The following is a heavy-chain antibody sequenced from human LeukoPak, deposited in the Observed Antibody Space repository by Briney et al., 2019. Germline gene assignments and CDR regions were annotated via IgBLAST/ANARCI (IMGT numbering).Heavy chain of an antibody. Sequence: SETLSLTCAVYGGSFSGYYWSWIRQPPGKGLEWIGYIYYSGSTNYNPSLKSRVTISVDTSKNQFSLKLSSVTAADTAVYYCAREGATTHPAYDYWGQGTLVTVSS. CDR3: AREGATTHPAYDY. CDR1: GGSFSGYY. CDR2: IYYSGST. D-gene: IGHD1-26*01. J-gene: IGHJ4*02. V-gene: IGHV4-59*12.